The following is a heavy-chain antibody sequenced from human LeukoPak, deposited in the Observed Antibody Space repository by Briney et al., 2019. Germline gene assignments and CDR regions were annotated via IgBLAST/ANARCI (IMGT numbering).Heavy chain of an antibody. Sequence: PGGSLRLSCAASGFTFSSYSMNWVRQAPGKGLEWVSSISSSSSYIYYADSVKGRFTISRDNAKNSLYLQMNSLRAEDTAVYYCARSGIQLWQTDAFDIWGQGTMVTVSS. CDR3: ARSGIQLWQTDAFDI. J-gene: IGHJ3*02. D-gene: IGHD5-18*01. CDR1: GFTFSSYS. V-gene: IGHV3-21*01. CDR2: ISSSSSYI.